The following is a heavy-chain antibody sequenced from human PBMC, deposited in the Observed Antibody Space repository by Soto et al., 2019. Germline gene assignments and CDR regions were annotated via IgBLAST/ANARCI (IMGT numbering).Heavy chain of an antibody. D-gene: IGHD5-18*01. J-gene: IGHJ5*02. V-gene: IGHV4-59*01. CDR2: IYYSGST. CDR1: GGSISSYY. CDR3: ARVTPAVGGDTAMVMRNVGWFDP. Sequence: SETLSLTCTVSGGSISSYYWSWIRQPPGKGLEWIGYIYYSGSTNYNPSLKSRVTISVDTSKNQFSLKLSSVTAADTAMYYCARVTPAVGGDTAMVMRNVGWFDPWGQGTLVTVSS.